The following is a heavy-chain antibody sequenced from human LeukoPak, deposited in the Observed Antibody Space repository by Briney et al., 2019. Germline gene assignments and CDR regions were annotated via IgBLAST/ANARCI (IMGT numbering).Heavy chain of an antibody. CDR1: GFTFSSYW. CDR3: ARAHPRWLQSDY. CDR2: IKEDGSEK. J-gene: IGHJ4*02. V-gene: IGHV3-7*01. D-gene: IGHD5-24*01. Sequence: GGSLRLSCAASGFTFSSYWMSWVSQAPGKGLEWVANIKEDGSEKYYVDSVKGRFTISRDNAKNSLYLQMNSLRAEDTAVYYCARAHPRWLQSDYWGQGTLVTVSS.